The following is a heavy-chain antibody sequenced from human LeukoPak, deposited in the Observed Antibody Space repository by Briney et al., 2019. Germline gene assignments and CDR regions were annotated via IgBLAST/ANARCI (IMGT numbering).Heavy chain of an antibody. Sequence: AASVKVSCKASGYIFSSYGISWVRQATGQGLEWMGWMNPNSGNTGYAQKFQGRVTITRNTSISTAYMELSSLRSEDTAVYYCARDYYGSGSKYYFDYWGQGALVTVSS. CDR1: GYIFSSYG. D-gene: IGHD3-10*01. CDR2: MNPNSGNT. CDR3: ARDYYGSGSKYYFDY. V-gene: IGHV1-8*03. J-gene: IGHJ4*02.